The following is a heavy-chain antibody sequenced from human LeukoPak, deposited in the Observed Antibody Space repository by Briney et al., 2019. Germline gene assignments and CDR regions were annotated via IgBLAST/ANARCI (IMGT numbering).Heavy chain of an antibody. CDR3: ARSAYDFWSGIDAFDI. J-gene: IGHJ3*02. CDR1: GFTFSSYW. V-gene: IGHV3-74*01. Sequence: GGSLRLSCAASGFTFSSYWMHWVRQAPGKGLVWVSRINSDGSSAGYADSVKGRFTISRDNAKNTLYLQMNSLRAEDTAVYYCARSAYDFWSGIDAFDIWGQGTMVTVSS. D-gene: IGHD3-3*01. CDR2: INSDGSSA.